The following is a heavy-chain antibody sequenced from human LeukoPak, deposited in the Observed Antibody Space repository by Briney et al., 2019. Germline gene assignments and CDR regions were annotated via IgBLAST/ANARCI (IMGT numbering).Heavy chain of an antibody. J-gene: IGHJ4*02. CDR2: ISGRGANT. V-gene: IGHV3-23*01. CDR1: GFTFSSYA. CDR3: AKSGRVFDTSGYYWFPN. Sequence: GGSLRLSCATSGFTFSSYAMSWVRQAPGKGLEWVSPISGRGANTHYADSVKGRFTISGDYSKNTLNLQMNSLRAEDTAVYYCAKSGRVFDTSGYYWFPNWGQGILVTVSS. D-gene: IGHD3-22*01.